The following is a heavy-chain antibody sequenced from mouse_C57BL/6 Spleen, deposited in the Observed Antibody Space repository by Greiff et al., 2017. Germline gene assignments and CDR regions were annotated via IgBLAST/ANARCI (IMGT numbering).Heavy chain of an antibody. Sequence: VQLQQSGPGLVAPSQSLSITCTVSGFSLTSYGVSWVRQPPGKGLEWLGVIWGDGSTNYHSALISRLSISKDNSKSQVFLKLNSLQTDDTATYYCAKQGTVNGYYPFAYWGQGTLVTVSA. V-gene: IGHV2-3*01. CDR3: AKQGTVNGYYPFAY. CDR2: IWGDGST. J-gene: IGHJ3*01. D-gene: IGHD2-3*01. CDR1: GFSLTSYG.